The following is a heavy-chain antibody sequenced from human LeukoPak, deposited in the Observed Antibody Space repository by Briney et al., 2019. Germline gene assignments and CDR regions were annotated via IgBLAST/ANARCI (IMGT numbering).Heavy chain of an antibody. CDR1: GFTFISYW. V-gene: IGHV3-74*03. CDR2: LNSDGGST. CDR3: ARGQYYGMDV. Sequence: HPGGSLRLSCAASGFTFISYWMHWVRQAPGKGLVWVSRLNSDGGSTMYADSVKGRFTISRDNVKNTLYLQMDSLRAEDTAVYYCARGQYYGMDVWGKGTTVTVFS. J-gene: IGHJ6*04.